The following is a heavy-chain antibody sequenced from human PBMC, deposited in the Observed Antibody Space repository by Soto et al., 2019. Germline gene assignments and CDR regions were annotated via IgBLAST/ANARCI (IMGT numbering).Heavy chain of an antibody. CDR1: GGSISSYY. J-gene: IGHJ3*02. V-gene: IGHV4-4*07. CDR3: ARDRITLANDAFDI. D-gene: IGHD3-10*01. CDR2: IYTSGST. Sequence: SETLSLTCTVSGGSISSYYWSWIRQPAGKGLEWIGRIYTSGSTNYNPSLKSRVTMSVDTSKNQFSLNLSSVTAAADMAVYHCARDRITLANDAFDIWGQGTMVTVSS.